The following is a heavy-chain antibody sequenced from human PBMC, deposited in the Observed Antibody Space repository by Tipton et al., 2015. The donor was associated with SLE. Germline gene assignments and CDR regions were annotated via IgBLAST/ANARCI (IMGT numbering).Heavy chain of an antibody. CDR1: GGSISSHY. D-gene: IGHD6-13*01. Sequence: LRLSCTVSGGSISSHYWSWIRQPPGKGLEWIGYIYYSGSTNYNPSLKSRVTISVDTSKNQFSLKLSSVTAADTAVYYCARANSSSWYGVDYYGMDVWGQGTTVTVSS. J-gene: IGHJ6*02. CDR2: IYYSGST. CDR3: ARANSSSWYGVDYYGMDV. V-gene: IGHV4-59*11.